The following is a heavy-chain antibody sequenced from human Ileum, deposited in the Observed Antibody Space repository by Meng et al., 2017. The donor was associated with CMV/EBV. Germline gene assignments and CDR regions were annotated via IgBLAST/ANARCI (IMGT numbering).Heavy chain of an antibody. CDR3: ARDPSHWKTLLLDY. D-gene: IGHD1-1*01. CDR1: GYTYCSYS. J-gene: IGHJ4*02. Sequence: KASGYTYCSYSIHWLRQAPGQGLEWLGIINPSGGGTSYAQKFQGSVTMTWDTSTTTVYMDLSSLRSEDTAIYYCARDPSHWKTLLLDYWGQGTLVTVSS. V-gene: IGHV1-46*01. CDR2: INPSGGGT.